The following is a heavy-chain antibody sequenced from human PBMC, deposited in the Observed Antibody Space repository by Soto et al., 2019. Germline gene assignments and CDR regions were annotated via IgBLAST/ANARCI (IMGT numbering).Heavy chain of an antibody. J-gene: IGHJ4*02. D-gene: IGHD2-2*01. V-gene: IGHV3-9*01. Sequence: EVQLVDSGGGLVQPCRSLRLSCVVSGFTFDDYAMHWVRQAPGKGLEWVSGINWNSAALAYADSVKGRFTISRDNAKNSLFLQMNSLRAEDTALYYCAKGTCSATNCYGSAFDYWGQGSLVTVSS. CDR2: INWNSAAL. CDR3: AKGTCSATNCYGSAFDY. CDR1: GFTFDDYA.